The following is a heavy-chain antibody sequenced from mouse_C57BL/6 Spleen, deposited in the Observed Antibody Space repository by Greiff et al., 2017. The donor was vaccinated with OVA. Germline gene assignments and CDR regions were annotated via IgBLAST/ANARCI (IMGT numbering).Heavy chain of an antibody. V-gene: IGHV1-50*01. CDR3: ARRDFDY. CDR2: IAPSDSYT. Sequence: VQLQQPGAELVKPGASVKLSCKASGYTFTSYWMQWVKQRPGQGLEWIGEIAPSDSYTNYTQKFKGKATLTVDTSSSTAYMQLSSLTSEDSAVYYCARRDFDYWGQGTTLTVSS. CDR1: GYTFTSYW. J-gene: IGHJ2*01.